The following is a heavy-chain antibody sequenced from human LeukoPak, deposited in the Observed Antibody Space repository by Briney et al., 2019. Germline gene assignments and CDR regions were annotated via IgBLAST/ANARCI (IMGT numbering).Heavy chain of an antibody. CDR3: ASGVVVAGYYNYAMDV. CDR1: GFTVTSNY. Sequence: PGGSLRLSCTASGFTVTSNYMSWVRQAPGKGLEWVSVIYNSGSTFYADSVKGRFSISRDNSKNTVYLQMNSLRPEDTAVYYCASGVVVAGYYNYAMDVWGHGTTVTASS. V-gene: IGHV3-66*01. D-gene: IGHD2-21*01. J-gene: IGHJ6*02. CDR2: IYNSGST.